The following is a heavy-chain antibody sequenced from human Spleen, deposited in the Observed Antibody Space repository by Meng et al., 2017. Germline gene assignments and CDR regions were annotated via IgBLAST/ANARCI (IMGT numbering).Heavy chain of an antibody. CDR3: AREGYHDHYGMDV. Sequence: ESLKISCTVSGASIRSYDWSWIRQPAGKGLEWIGRIYTSGNTNHNPSLRSRVTMSVDTSKNQFSPKLSSVTAADTAVYYCAREGYHDHYGMDVWGQGTTVTVSS. CDR1: GASIRSYD. J-gene: IGHJ6*02. D-gene: IGHD2-2*01. CDR2: IYTSGNT. V-gene: IGHV4-4*07.